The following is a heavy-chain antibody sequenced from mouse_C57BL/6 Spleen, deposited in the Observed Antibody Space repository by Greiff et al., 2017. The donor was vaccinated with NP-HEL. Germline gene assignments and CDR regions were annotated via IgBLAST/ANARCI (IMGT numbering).Heavy chain of an antibody. Sequence: EVQRVESGEGLVKPGGSLKLSCAASGFTFSSYAMSWVRQTPEKRLEWVAYISSGGDYIYYADTVKGRFTISRDNARNTLYLQMSSLKSEDTAMYYCTRGGGLAYYFDYWGQGTTLTVSS. V-gene: IGHV5-9-1*02. J-gene: IGHJ2*01. D-gene: IGHD3-3*01. CDR2: ISSGGDYI. CDR3: TRGGGLAYYFDY. CDR1: GFTFSSYA.